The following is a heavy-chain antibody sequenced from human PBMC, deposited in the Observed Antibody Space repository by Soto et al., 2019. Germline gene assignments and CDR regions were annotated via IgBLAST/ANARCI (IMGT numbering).Heavy chain of an antibody. V-gene: IGHV2-5*01. D-gene: IGHD2-8*01. CDR2: IYWNEDK. CDR1: AFSLSTNGVG. CDR3: VHTVMVHTITGGHYFAY. J-gene: IGHJ4*02. Sequence: QITLEESGPTLVKPTQTLTLTCTFSAFSLSTNGVGVGWIRQPPGKPLEWLAVIYWNEDKRYSRSLKSRLSITNDTSKNQVVLTMTAMDPGDTATYYCVHTVMVHTITGGHYFAYWGAGILVTVSS.